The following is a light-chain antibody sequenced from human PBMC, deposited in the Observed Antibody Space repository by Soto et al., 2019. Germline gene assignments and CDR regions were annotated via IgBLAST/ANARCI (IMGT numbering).Light chain of an antibody. J-gene: IGLJ1*01. Sequence: SVLTQPPSVSGATGQRVTISCTGSSSNIGAGYDVHWYQQLPGTAPKLLIYGNSNRPSGVPDRFSGSKSGTSASLAITGLQAEDEADYYCQSYDSSLSGYVFGTGTKVT. V-gene: IGLV1-40*01. CDR3: QSYDSSLSGYV. CDR2: GNS. CDR1: SSNIGAGYD.